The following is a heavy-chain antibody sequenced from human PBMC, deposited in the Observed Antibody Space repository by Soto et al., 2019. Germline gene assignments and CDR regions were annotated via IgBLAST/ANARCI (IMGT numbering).Heavy chain of an antibody. V-gene: IGHV3-30*18. CDR2: ISYDGSNK. Sequence: QVQLVESGGGVVQPGRSLRLSCAASGFTFSSYGMHWVRQAPGKGLEWVSVISYDGSNKYYEDSVKGRFTISRDNSKNTLYLQMNSLRDEDTAVYYCAKELRSPLRWLDGNIDYRGQGTLVIVSS. CDR3: AKELRSPLRWLDGNIDY. CDR1: GFTFSSYG. J-gene: IGHJ4*02. D-gene: IGHD4-17*01.